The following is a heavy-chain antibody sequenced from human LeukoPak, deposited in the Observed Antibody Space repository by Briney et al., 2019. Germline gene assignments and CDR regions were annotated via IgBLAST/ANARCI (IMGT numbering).Heavy chain of an antibody. CDR1: GGSINSYY. V-gene: IGHV4-59*01. CDR2: IYYRGST. J-gene: IGHJ3*02. CDR3: ARERWLALDAFDI. D-gene: IGHD6-19*01. Sequence: SETLSLTCTVSGGSINSYYWSWIRQPLGKGLEWIGYIYYRGSTNYNPSLKSRVTISVDSSKNQFSLKLSSVTAADTAVYYCARERWLALDAFDIWGQGTMVTVSS.